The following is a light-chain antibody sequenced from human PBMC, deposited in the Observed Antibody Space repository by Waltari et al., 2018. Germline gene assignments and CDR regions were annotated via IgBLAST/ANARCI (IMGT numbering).Light chain of an antibody. CDR3: QQYMDYST. V-gene: IGKV1-5*03. CDR2: RAS. J-gene: IGKJ2*01. Sequence: DIQMTQSPSTLSAAVGDSVTITCRASQSISIWLAWHQQKPGKAPKLLMYRASSLESGVPSRFSGSGSRTEFTLTISSLQPDDFATYFCQQYMDYSTFGQGTRLEI. CDR1: QSISIW.